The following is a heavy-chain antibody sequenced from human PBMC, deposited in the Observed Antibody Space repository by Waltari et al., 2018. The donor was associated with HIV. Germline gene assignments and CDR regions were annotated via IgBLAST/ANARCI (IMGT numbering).Heavy chain of an antibody. CDR1: GGSISSYY. CDR2: IYYSGGT. Sequence: QVQLQESGPGLVKPSETLSLTCTVSGGSISSYYWSWIRQPPGKGLEWIGYIYYSGGTNYNPSLKSRVTISVGTSKNQFSLKLSSVTAADTAVYYCARGSDYDFWSSVNFDYWGQGTLVTVSS. J-gene: IGHJ4*02. V-gene: IGHV4-59*01. CDR3: ARGSDYDFWSSVNFDY. D-gene: IGHD3-3*01.